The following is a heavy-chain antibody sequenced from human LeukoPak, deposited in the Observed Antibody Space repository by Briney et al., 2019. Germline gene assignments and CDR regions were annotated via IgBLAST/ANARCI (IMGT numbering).Heavy chain of an antibody. CDR2: ISGSGGST. Sequence: GGSLRLSCAASGFTFSSYAMSWVRQAPGKGLEWVSAISGSGGSTYYADSVKGRFTISRDNSKNTLYLQMNSLRAEDTAVYYCARDGIITMVRGNYYYGMDVWGQGTTVTVSS. D-gene: IGHD3-10*01. CDR1: GFTFSSYA. J-gene: IGHJ6*02. V-gene: IGHV3-23*01. CDR3: ARDGIITMVRGNYYYGMDV.